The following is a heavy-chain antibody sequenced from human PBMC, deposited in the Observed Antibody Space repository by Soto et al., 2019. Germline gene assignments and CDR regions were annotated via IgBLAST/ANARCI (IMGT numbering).Heavy chain of an antibody. Sequence: QVQLVQSGAEVKKPGSSVKVSCKASGGTFSSYAISWVRQAPGQGLEWMGGISPIFGTANYAQKFQGRVTITADESTSTAYMELSSLRSEDTAVYYCARRNDSSGYYYGYYFDYWGQGTLVTVSS. CDR2: ISPIFGTA. D-gene: IGHD3-22*01. CDR1: GGTFSSYA. V-gene: IGHV1-69*12. CDR3: ARRNDSSGYYYGYYFDY. J-gene: IGHJ4*02.